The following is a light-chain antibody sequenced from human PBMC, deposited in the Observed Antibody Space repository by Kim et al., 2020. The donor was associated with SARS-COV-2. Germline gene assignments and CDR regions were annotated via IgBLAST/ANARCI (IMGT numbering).Light chain of an antibody. Sequence: GQRVTISVSGSSSNIGSNTVTWYQQLPGTAPKLLIYSNNQRPSGVPDRFSGSKSGTSASLAISGLQAEDEADYYCAAWDDSLNGPVFGGGTQLTVL. V-gene: IGLV1-44*01. CDR2: SNN. CDR3: AAWDDSLNGPV. CDR1: SSNIGSNT. J-gene: IGLJ2*01.